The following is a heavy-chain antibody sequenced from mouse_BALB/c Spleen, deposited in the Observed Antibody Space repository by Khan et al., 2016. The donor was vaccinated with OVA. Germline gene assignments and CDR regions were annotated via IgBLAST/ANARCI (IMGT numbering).Heavy chain of an antibody. D-gene: IGHD2-3*01. V-gene: IGHV14-1*02. CDR2: IDPENGDT. J-gene: IGHJ3*01. CDR3: ARDGYSPWFAY. CDR1: GYNIKDYY. Sequence: VQLKESGAELVRPGASVNMSCKASGYNIKDYYIHWVKQRPEQGLEWIGWIDPENGDTIYDQKFQGKASITADKSSNTAYMQLSSLTSEDTAVYYCARDGYSPWFAYWGQGTLVTVSA.